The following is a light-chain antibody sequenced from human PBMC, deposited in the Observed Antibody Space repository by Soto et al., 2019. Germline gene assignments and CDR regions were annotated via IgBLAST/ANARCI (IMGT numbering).Light chain of an antibody. J-gene: IGKJ1*01. CDR1: QSISSW. Sequence: TQSPSSLSASVGDRVTITCRASQSISSWLAWYQQKPGQAPRLLIYGASARATGIPDRFSGSGSGTDLTLTISTLEPEDFAVYFCKQRYDWPWTFGLGTKVDIK. CDR3: KQRYDWPWT. V-gene: IGKV3-11*01. CDR2: GAS.